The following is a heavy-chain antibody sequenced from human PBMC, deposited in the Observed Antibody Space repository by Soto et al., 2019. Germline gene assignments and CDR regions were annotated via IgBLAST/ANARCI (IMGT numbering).Heavy chain of an antibody. Sequence: GASVKVSCKASGYTFTGYYVHWVREAPGQGLEWMGWINPETGGTSYAQKFQGRVSLSRGSSINTAYLELSRLRFDDAAVYFCARERYPVISDGMDVWGQGTTVTVSS. CDR1: GYTFTGYY. D-gene: IGHD2-21*01. CDR3: ARERYPVISDGMDV. J-gene: IGHJ6*02. V-gene: IGHV1-2*02. CDR2: INPETGGT.